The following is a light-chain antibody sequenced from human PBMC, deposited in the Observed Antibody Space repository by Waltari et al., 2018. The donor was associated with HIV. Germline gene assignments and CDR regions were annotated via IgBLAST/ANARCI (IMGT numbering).Light chain of an antibody. Sequence: HSVLTQPPSASGTPGQTVTISCSGSSANIGTNTVNWYQQLPGTAPKLLIYNTLRRASGGSERVSGSESSTSASLSMSGLQSDGEADYFCAVWEDYMEGHVFRGGTKVTIL. V-gene: IGLV1-44*01. CDR1: SANIGTNT. J-gene: IGLJ2*01. CDR3: AVWEDYMEGHV. CDR2: NTL.